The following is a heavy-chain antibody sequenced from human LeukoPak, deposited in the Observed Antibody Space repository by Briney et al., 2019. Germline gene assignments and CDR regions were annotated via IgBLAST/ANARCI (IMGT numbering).Heavy chain of an antibody. D-gene: IGHD6-13*01. CDR2: ISAYNGNT. CDR1: GYTFTSYG. V-gene: IGHV1-18*01. CDR3: ARMAAAEPNFDY. J-gene: IGHJ4*02. Sequence: ASVTVSCKASGYTFTSYGISWVRQAPGQGLEWMGWISAYNGNTNYAQKLQGRVTMTTGTSTSTAYMELRSLRSDDTAVYYCARMAAAEPNFDYWGQGTLVTVSS.